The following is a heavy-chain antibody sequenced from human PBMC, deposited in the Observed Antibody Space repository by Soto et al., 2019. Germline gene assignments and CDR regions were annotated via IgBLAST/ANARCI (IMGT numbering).Heavy chain of an antibody. V-gene: IGHV1-69*01. Sequence: QVQLVQSGAEVKKPGSSVKVSCKASGGTFSSYAISWVRQAPGQGLEWMGGSIPIFGTANYAQKFQGRVTITADESTSTAYMELSSLRSEDTAVYYCARGGVCSGGSCYSKSVYYYGMDVWGQGTTVTVSS. J-gene: IGHJ6*02. CDR2: SIPIFGTA. D-gene: IGHD2-15*01. CDR3: ARGGVCSGGSCYSKSVYYYGMDV. CDR1: GGTFSSYA.